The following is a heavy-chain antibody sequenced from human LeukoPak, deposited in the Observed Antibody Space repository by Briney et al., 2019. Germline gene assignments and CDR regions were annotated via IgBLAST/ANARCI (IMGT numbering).Heavy chain of an antibody. CDR2: IKQDGSEK. D-gene: IGHD5-18*01. CDR3: ARDLGYSYEGYFGY. Sequence: QSGGSLRLSCAASGFTFSSYWMSWVRQAPGKGLEWVANIKQDGSEKYYVDSVKGRFTISRDNAKNSLYLQMNSLRAEDTAVYYCARDLGYSYEGYFGYWGQGTLVTVSS. CDR1: GFTFSSYW. J-gene: IGHJ4*02. V-gene: IGHV3-7*01.